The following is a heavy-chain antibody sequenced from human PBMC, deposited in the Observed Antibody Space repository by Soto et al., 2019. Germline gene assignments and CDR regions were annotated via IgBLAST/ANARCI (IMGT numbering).Heavy chain of an antibody. Sequence: QVQLVESGGGVVQPGRSLRLSCAASGFTFSSYAMHWVRQVPGKGLEGVAVISYDGSNKYYADSVKGRFTISRDNSKNTLYLQMNSLRAEDTAVYYCARGVVVVVTAIPGYFQHWGQGTLVTVSS. J-gene: IGHJ1*01. CDR2: ISYDGSNK. D-gene: IGHD2-21*02. V-gene: IGHV3-30-3*01. CDR3: ARGVVVVVTAIPGYFQH. CDR1: GFTFSSYA.